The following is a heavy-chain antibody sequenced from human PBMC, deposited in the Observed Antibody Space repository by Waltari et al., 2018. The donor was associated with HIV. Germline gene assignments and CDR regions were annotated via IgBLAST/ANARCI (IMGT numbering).Heavy chain of an antibody. J-gene: IGHJ3*02. CDR1: GFPFSSYE. D-gene: IGHD3-10*01. CDR3: ARAFMIRGTGAFDI. Sequence: EVQVVESGGGLVQPGGSLRLPCGASGFPFSSYEMNWVRQAPGKGLEWVSYISSSGSTIYFADSVKGRFTMSRDNAKNSLYLRMNSLRAEDTAVYYCARAFMIRGTGAFDIWGQGTMVTVSS. CDR2: ISSSGSTI. V-gene: IGHV3-48*03.